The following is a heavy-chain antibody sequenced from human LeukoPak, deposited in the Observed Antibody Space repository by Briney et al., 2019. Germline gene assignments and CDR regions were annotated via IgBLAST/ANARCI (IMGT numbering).Heavy chain of an antibody. V-gene: IGHV2-5*02. Sequence: ESGPTLLKPTQTLTLTSTFSGFSLSTRGVGVGWIRQPPAKALEWLPLIYWDDDQRYSPSLKSRLPITKDTSKNQVVLTMTNMDPVDTATYYCAHGRFGELFDYWGQGTLVTVSA. CDR1: GFSLSTRGVG. CDR3: AHGRFGELFDY. J-gene: IGHJ4*02. D-gene: IGHD3-10*01. CDR2: IYWDDDQ.